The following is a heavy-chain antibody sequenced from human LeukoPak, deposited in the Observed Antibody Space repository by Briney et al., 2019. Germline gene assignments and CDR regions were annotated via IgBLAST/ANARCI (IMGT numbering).Heavy chain of an antibody. V-gene: IGHV1-18*01. CDR3: ARDAPAWSRDY. Sequence: ASVKVSCTASGYTFTSYGINWVRQAPGQGLEWMGRISGDNGDTNYAQKFQGRVTMSTDRSTNTAYMELRSLRSDDTAVFYCARDAPAWSRDYWGQGTLVTVSS. CDR2: ISGDNGDT. J-gene: IGHJ4*02. CDR1: GYTFTSYG. D-gene: IGHD2-8*02.